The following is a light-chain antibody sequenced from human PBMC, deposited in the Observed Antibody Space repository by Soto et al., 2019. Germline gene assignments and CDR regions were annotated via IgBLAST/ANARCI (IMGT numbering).Light chain of an antibody. CDR3: QQYNSYSEA. J-gene: IGKJ1*01. CDR2: KAS. CDR1: QTISSW. Sequence: QMTQSPSTLSGSIRDRLTITCRASQTISSWLAWYQQKPGKAPKLLIYKASTLKSGVPSRFSGSGSGTEFTLTISSLQPDDFATYYCQQYNSYSEAFGRGTKVDI. V-gene: IGKV1-5*03.